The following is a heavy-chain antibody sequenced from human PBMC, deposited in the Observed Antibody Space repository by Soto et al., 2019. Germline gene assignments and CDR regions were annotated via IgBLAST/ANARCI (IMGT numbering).Heavy chain of an antibody. D-gene: IGHD4-17*01. CDR1: GFTFSSCW. CDR2: IKQDGSEK. V-gene: IGHV3-7*01. CDR3: ARGNGDRTVY. J-gene: IGHJ4*02. Sequence: GGSLRLSCAASGFTFSSCWMSWVRQAPGKGLEWVANIKQDGSEKYYVDSVKGRFTISRDNAKNSLYLQMNSLRAEDTAVYYCARGNGDRTVYWGQGTLVTVSS.